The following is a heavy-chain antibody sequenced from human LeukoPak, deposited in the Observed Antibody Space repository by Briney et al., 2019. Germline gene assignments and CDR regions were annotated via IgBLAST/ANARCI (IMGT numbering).Heavy chain of an antibody. J-gene: IGHJ4*02. CDR3: ARVQVAATQAVSNYFDY. Sequence: PSETLSLTCTASGGSISSYYWSWIRQPPGKGLEWIGEINHSGSTNYNPSLKSRVTISVDTSKNQFSLKLSSVTAADTAVYYCARVQVAATQAVSNYFDYWGQGTLVTVSS. CDR1: GGSISSYY. V-gene: IGHV4-34*01. D-gene: IGHD2-15*01. CDR2: INHSGST.